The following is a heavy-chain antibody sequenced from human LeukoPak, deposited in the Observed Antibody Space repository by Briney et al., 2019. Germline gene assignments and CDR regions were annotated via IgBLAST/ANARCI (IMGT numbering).Heavy chain of an antibody. J-gene: IGHJ4*02. CDR2: ISYDGSNK. D-gene: IGHD2-15*01. CDR1: GFTFSSSY. CDR3: ARVGVAGY. Sequence: GGSLRLSCAVSGFTFSSSYVSWVRQAPGKGLEWVAVISYDGSNKYYADSVKGRFTISRDNSKNTLYLQMNSLRAEDTAVYYCARVGVAGYWGQGTLVTVSS. V-gene: IGHV3-30*03.